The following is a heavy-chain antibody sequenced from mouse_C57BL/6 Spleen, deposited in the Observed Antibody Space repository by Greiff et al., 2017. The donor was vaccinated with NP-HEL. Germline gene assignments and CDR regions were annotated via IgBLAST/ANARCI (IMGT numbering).Heavy chain of an antibody. Sequence: SGPELVKPGASVKISCKASGYSFTDYNMNWVKQSNGKSLEWIGVINPNYGTTSYNQKFKGKATLTVDQSSSTAYMQLNSLTSEDSAVYYCARSSNYLPYYAMDYWGQGTSVTVSS. D-gene: IGHD2-5*01. CDR2: INPNYGTT. CDR3: ARSSNYLPYYAMDY. J-gene: IGHJ4*01. V-gene: IGHV1-39*01. CDR1: GYSFTDYN.